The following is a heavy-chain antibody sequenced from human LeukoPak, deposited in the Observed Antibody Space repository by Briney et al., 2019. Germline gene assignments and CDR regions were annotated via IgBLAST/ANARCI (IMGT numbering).Heavy chain of an antibody. CDR3: AKDFSAYGSGMTHSDY. D-gene: IGHD3-10*01. CDR2: ISGSGGST. V-gene: IGHV3-23*01. Sequence: PGGSLRLSCAASGFTFSSYAMSWVRQAPGKGLEWVSAISGSGGSTYYADSVKGRFTISRDNSKNTLYLQMNSLRAEDTAVYYCAKDFSAYGSGMTHSDYWGQGTLATVSS. CDR1: GFTFSSYA. J-gene: IGHJ4*02.